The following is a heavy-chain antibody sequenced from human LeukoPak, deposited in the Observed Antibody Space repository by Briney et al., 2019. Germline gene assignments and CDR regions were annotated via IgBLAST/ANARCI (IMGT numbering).Heavy chain of an antibody. CDR3: ERASSYGSGGYYPDY. D-gene: IGHD3-10*01. Sequence: GGSLRLSCAASGFTFRSYWMHWVRQAPGKGLVWVSRINSDGSSTSYADSVKGRFTISRDNAKNSLYLQMNSLRAEDTAVYYCERASSYGSGGYYPDYWGQGTLVTVSS. V-gene: IGHV3-74*01. CDR1: GFTFRSYW. CDR2: INSDGSST. J-gene: IGHJ4*02.